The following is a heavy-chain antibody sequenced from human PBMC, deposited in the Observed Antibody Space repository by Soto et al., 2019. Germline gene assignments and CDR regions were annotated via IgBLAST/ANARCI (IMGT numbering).Heavy chain of an antibody. D-gene: IGHD6-19*01. J-gene: IGHJ4*02. CDR3: ARERGSGWAFDY. CDR1: GFTFSTYS. Sequence: PGGSLRLSCADSGFTFSTYSMNWVRQAPGKGQEWFSSISSSSTIYYADSVKGRFTISRDNVQNSLYLQMHSLRAEDTAVYYCARERGSGWAFDYWGQGTLVTVSS. CDR2: ISSSSTI. V-gene: IGHV3-48*01.